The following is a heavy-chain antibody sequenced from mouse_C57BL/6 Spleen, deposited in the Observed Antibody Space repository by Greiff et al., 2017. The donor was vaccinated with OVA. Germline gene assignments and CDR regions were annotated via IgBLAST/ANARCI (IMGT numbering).Heavy chain of an antibody. CDR2: ISDGGSYT. CDR3: ARDRKTGTGYFDV. V-gene: IGHV5-4*01. CDR1: GFTFSSYA. J-gene: IGHJ1*03. D-gene: IGHD4-1*01. Sequence: EVKVVESGGGLVKPGGSLKLSCAASGFTFSSYAMSWVRQTPEKRLEWVATISDGGSYTYYPDNVKGRFTISRDNAKNNLYLQMSHLKSEDTAMYYCARDRKTGTGYFDVWGTGTTVTVSS.